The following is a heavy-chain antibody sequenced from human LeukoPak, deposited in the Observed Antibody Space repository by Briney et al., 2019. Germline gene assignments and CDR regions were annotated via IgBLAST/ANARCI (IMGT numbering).Heavy chain of an antibody. J-gene: IGHJ4*02. CDR3: ARAVYRGNYHVGESDF. Sequence: GGSLRLSCAASGFTFSNYAMSWVRQAPGKGLEWVSVIHSGGTTNYADSVKGRFTISRDISENTLYLQMNSLRAEDTAVYYCARAVYRGNYHVGESDFWGQGTLVTVSS. D-gene: IGHD1-26*01. CDR1: GFTFSNYA. CDR2: IHSGGTT. V-gene: IGHV3-53*01.